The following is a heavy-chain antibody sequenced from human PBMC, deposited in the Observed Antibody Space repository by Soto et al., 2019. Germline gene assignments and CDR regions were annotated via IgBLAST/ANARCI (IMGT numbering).Heavy chain of an antibody. V-gene: IGHV4-39*01. Sequence: SETLSLTCTVSGGSISSSSYYWGWIRQPPGKGLEWIGSIYYSGSTYYNPSLKSRVTISVDTSKNQFSLKLSSVTAADTAVYYCARKPLWFGEFRQGFDYWGQGTLVTVSS. CDR2: IYYSGST. J-gene: IGHJ4*02. CDR1: GGSISSSSYY. D-gene: IGHD3-10*01. CDR3: ARKPLWFGEFRQGFDY.